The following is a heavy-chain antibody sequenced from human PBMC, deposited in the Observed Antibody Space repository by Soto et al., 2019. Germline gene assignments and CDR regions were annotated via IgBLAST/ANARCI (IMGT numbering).Heavy chain of an antibody. CDR2: INHSGST. J-gene: IGHJ6*02. CDR1: GGSFSGYY. Sequence: QVQLQQWGAGLLKPSETLSLTCAVYGGSFSGYYWSWIRQPPGKGLEWIGEINHSGSTNYNPSLKSRVTISVDTSKNQFPLKLSSVTAADTAVYYCARGRAAARPLATLYYGMDVWGQGTTVTVSS. V-gene: IGHV4-34*01. CDR3: ARGRAAARPLATLYYGMDV. D-gene: IGHD6-6*01.